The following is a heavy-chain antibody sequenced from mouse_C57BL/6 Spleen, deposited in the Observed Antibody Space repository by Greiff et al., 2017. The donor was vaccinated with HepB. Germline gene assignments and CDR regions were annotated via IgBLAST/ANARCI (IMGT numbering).Heavy chain of an antibody. J-gene: IGHJ2*01. Sequence: VQLQQSGPELVKPGASVKISCKASGYTFTDYYMNWVKQSHGKSLEWIGDINPNNGGTSYNQKFKGKATLTVDKSSSTAYMELRSLTSEDSAVYYCARTQATGYWGQGTTLTVSS. CDR1: GYTFTDYY. CDR3: ARTQATGY. D-gene: IGHD3-2*02. V-gene: IGHV1-26*01. CDR2: INPNNGGT.